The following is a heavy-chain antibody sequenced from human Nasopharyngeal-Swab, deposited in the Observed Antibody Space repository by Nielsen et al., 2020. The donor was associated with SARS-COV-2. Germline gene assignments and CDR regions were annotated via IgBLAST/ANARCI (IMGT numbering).Heavy chain of an antibody. CDR1: GGSISNYY. Sequence: SETLSLTCTVSGGSISNYYWSWIRQPPGKGLEWIGYIYYSGSTTYNPSLKSRVTISADTSKNQFSLNLSSVSAADTAVYYCARDTTGWFQSGMDVWGQGTTVIASS. V-gene: IGHV4-59*01. CDR2: IYYSGST. J-gene: IGHJ6*02. D-gene: IGHD6-19*01. CDR3: ARDTTGWFQSGMDV.